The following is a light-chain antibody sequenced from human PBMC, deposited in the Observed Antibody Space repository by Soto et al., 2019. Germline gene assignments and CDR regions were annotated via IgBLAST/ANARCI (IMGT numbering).Light chain of an antibody. V-gene: IGKV1-5*03. CDR1: QGISGW. Sequence: DIRMTQSPSTLSASVGDRVTITCRASQGISGWLAWYQQKPGKAPKLLIYKASSLESGVPSRFSGSGSGTDFTLTISSLQREDSATYFCQHSYNTPPTFGQGTKVDIK. J-gene: IGKJ1*01. CDR2: KAS. CDR3: QHSYNTPPT.